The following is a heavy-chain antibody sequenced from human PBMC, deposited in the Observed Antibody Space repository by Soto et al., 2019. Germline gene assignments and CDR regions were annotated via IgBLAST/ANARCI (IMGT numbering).Heavy chain of an antibody. CDR1: GFTFDDYA. CDR3: AKSSRTMVRGNWFDP. J-gene: IGHJ5*02. Sequence: GGSLRLSCAASGFTFDDYAMHWVRQAPGKGLEWVSGISWNSGSIGYADSVKGRFTISRDNAKNSLYLQMNSLRAEDTALYYCAKSSRTMVRGNWFDPWGQGTLVTVSS. CDR2: ISWNSGSI. V-gene: IGHV3-9*01. D-gene: IGHD3-10*01.